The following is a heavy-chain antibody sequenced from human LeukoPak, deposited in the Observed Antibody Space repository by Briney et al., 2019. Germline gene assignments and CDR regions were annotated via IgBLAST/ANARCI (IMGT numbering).Heavy chain of an antibody. CDR2: ITDSGSST. D-gene: IGHD2-2*01. J-gene: IGHJ4*02. CDR3: ATVGGSCASSNCYAYFDY. V-gene: IGHV3-23*01. CDR1: GLTLSNSA. Sequence: GGSLRLSCVASGLTLSNSAMTWVRQAPGKGLEWVSIITDSGSSTFYADSVKGRFTIARDTYINTLYLEMNSLGVDDTAVYYGATVGGSCASSNCYAYFDYWGQGILVTVSS.